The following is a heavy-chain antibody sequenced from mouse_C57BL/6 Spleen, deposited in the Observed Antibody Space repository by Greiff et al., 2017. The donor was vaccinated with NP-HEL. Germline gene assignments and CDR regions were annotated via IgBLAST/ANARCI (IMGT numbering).Heavy chain of an antibody. V-gene: IGHV2-5*01. Sequence: VQLQQSGPGLVQPSQSLSITCTVSGFSLTSYGVHWVRQSPGKGLEWLGVIWSGGSTDYNAAFMSRLSITKDNSKSQVFFKMNSLQADDTAIYYCAISIYYGNQLSAMDYWGKGTSVTVSS. CDR1: GFSLTSYG. D-gene: IGHD2-1*01. CDR2: IWSGGST. CDR3: AISIYYGNQLSAMDY. J-gene: IGHJ4*01.